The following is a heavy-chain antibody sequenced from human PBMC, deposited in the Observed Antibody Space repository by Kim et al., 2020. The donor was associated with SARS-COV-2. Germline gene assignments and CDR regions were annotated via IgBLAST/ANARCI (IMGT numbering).Heavy chain of an antibody. V-gene: IGHV4-39*01. D-gene: IGHD2-15*01. CDR2: IYYSGST. J-gene: IGHJ4*02. CDR1: GGSISSSSYY. Sequence: SETLSLTCTVSGGSISSSSYYWGWIRQPPGKGLEWIGSIYYSGSTYYNPSLKSRVTISVDTSKNQFSLKLSSVTAADTAVYYCARGSAGYDYWGQGTLVTVSS. CDR3: ARGSAGYDY.